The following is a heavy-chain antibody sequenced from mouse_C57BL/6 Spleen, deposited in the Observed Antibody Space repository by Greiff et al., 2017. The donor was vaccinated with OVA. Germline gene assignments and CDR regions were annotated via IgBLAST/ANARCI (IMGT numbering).Heavy chain of an antibody. Sequence: VQLQESDAELVKPGASVKLSCKVSGYTFTDHTIHWMKQRPEQGLEWIGYIYPRDGSTKYNEKFKGKATLTADKSSSTAYMQLNSLTSEDSAVYCCARRGDSSNWLAYWGQGTLVTVSA. J-gene: IGHJ3*01. D-gene: IGHD2-10*02. CDR2: IYPRDGST. V-gene: IGHV1-78*01. CDR3: ARRGDSSNWLAY. CDR1: GYTFTDHT.